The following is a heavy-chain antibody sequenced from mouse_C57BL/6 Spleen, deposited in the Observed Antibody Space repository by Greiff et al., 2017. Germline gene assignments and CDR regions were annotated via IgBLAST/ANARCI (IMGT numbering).Heavy chain of an antibody. J-gene: IGHJ4*01. CDR3: TTDGYYVYAMDY. V-gene: IGHV14-1*01. Sequence: EVQLQQSGAELVRPGASVKLSCTASGFNIKDYYMHWVKQRPEQGLEWIGRIDPEDGDTEYAPKFQGKATMTADTSSNTAYLHLSSLTSEDTAVYYCTTDGYYVYAMDYWGQGTSVTVSS. CDR1: GFNIKDYY. D-gene: IGHD2-3*01. CDR2: IDPEDGDT.